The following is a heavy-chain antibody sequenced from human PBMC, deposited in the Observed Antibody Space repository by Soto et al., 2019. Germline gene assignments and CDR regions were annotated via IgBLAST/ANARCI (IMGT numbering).Heavy chain of an antibody. D-gene: IGHD6-19*01. V-gene: IGHV4-31*03. CDR2: IYYSGST. CDR1: GGSISSGGYY. CDR3: ARGFRWLVSLDY. Sequence: SETLSLTCTVSGGSISSGGYYWSWIRQHPGKGLEWIGYIYYSGSTYYNPSLKSRVNISVDTSKNQFSLKLSSVTAADTAVYYCARGFRWLVSLDYWGQGTLVTVSS. J-gene: IGHJ4*02.